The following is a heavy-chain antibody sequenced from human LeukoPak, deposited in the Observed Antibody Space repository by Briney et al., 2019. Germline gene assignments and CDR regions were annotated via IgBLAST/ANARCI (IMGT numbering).Heavy chain of an antibody. J-gene: IGHJ6*02. V-gene: IGHV1-2*02. CDR2: INAISGGT. Sequence: ASVKVSCKASGYTFTGYYMHGVRQAPGQGREGWGYINAISGGTNYAQKFQGRVTMTRDTSISTAYMELSRLRSADTAVYYCAREVAAPFYSYGTDVWGQGTTVTVSS. D-gene: IGHD6-25*01. CDR3: AREVAAPFYSYGTDV. CDR1: GYTFTGYY.